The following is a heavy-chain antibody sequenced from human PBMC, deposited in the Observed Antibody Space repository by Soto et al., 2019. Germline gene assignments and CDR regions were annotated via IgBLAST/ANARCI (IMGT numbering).Heavy chain of an antibody. Sequence: GGSLRLSCAASGFTFSSYAMSWVRQAPGKGLEWVSAISGSGGSTYYADSVKGRFTISRDNSKNTLYLQMNSLRAEDTAVYYCAKDHPGGWLRSLKPDYWGQGTLVTVSS. D-gene: IGHD5-12*01. J-gene: IGHJ4*02. V-gene: IGHV3-23*01. CDR2: ISGSGGST. CDR1: GFTFSSYA. CDR3: AKDHPGGWLRSLKPDY.